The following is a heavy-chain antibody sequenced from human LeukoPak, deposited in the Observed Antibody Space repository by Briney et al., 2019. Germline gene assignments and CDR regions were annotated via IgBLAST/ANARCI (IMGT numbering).Heavy chain of an antibody. CDR3: AELGITMIGGV. D-gene: IGHD3-10*02. J-gene: IGHJ6*04. Sequence: PGGSLRLSCAASGFTLSSYWMSWVRQAPGKGLDWVANIKQDGSEKNFVDSVKGRFTISRDNAKNSLYLQMNSLRAEDTAVYYCAELGITMIGGVWGKGTTVTISS. V-gene: IGHV3-7*01. CDR2: IKQDGSEK. CDR1: GFTLSSYW.